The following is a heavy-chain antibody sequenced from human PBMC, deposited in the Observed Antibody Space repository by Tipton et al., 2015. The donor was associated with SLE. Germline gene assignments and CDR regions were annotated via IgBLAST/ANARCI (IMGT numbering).Heavy chain of an antibody. CDR3: ARASLTVDMVRGVNAFDI. CDR1: GGSISSHY. J-gene: IGHJ3*02. D-gene: IGHD3-10*01. V-gene: IGHV4-59*11. CDR2: IYYSGST. Sequence: TLSLTCTVSGGSISSHYWSWIRQPPGKGLEWIGYIYYSGSTYYNPSLKSRVTISVDTSKNQFSLKLSSVTAADTAVYYCARASLTVDMVRGVNAFDIWGQGTMVTVSS.